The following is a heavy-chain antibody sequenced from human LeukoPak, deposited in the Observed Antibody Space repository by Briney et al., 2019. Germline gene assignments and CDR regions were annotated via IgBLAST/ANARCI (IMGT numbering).Heavy chain of an antibody. V-gene: IGHV4-59*08. CDR1: GGSISSYY. CDR2: IHNSGDT. CDR3: ARGARGSYSY. D-gene: IGHD1-26*01. Sequence: SETLSLTCTVSGGSISSYYWSWIRQSPGKGLQWIGSIHNSGDTHYNPSLKSRVTISVDTSKNQFSLNLSSVTAAGTAVYYCARGARGSYSYWGQGTLVTVSS. J-gene: IGHJ4*02.